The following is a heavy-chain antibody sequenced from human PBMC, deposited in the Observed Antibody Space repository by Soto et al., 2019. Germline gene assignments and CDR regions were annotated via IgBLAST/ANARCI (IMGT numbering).Heavy chain of an antibody. V-gene: IGHV4-39*01. Sequence: QLQLQDSGPGLVKPSETLSLTCTVSGGSISSRNYYWGWIRQPPGKGPEWIGNIFYSGSTYYHPSLKSRVTISVDTSKNQFYLKLSSVTAADAAIYYCARHVGQQLRYYYYRMDVWGQGATVTVSS. J-gene: IGHJ6*02. D-gene: IGHD6-13*01. CDR3: ARHVGQQLRYYYYRMDV. CDR2: IFYSGST. CDR1: GGSISSRNYY.